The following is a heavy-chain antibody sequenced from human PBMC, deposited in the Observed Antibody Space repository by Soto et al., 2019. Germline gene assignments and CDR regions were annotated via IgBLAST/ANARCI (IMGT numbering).Heavy chain of an antibody. V-gene: IGHV3-11*06. D-gene: IGHD3-3*01. CDR3: VRDRRRFLEWLFSQDKEYGMDV. CDR2: ISSSSSYT. Sequence: GGSLRLSCAASGFTFSDYYMSWIRQAPGKGLEWVSYISSSSSYTNYADSVKGRFTISRDNAKNSLYLQMNSLRAEDTAVYYCVRDRRRFLEWLFSQDKEYGMDVWGQGTTVTVSS. J-gene: IGHJ6*02. CDR1: GFTFSDYY.